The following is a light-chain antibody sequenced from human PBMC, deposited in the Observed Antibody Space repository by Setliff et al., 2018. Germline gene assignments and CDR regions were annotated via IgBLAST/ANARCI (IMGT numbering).Light chain of an antibody. Sequence: QSALTQPGSVSGFPGQSITIPCTGTSNDVWGHNYVSWYQQHPGKAPQLIIYDVTKRPSGVPDRFSGSKSGNTASLTVSGLQAEDEADYYCSSYADSNIFLFGTGTKGTVL. J-gene: IGLJ1*01. CDR2: DVT. CDR3: SSYADSNIFL. CDR1: SNDVWGHNY. V-gene: IGLV2-8*01.